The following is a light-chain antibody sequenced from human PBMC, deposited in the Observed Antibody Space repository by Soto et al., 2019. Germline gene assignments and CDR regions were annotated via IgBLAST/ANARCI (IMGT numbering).Light chain of an antibody. CDR3: QQSATWPLT. J-gene: IGKJ4*01. V-gene: IGKV3-15*01. CDR2: GAS. Sequence: ETVMTQSPATLSVSPGERATLSCRASQSVNSDLAWYQQESGQPPRLLVFGASTRATGVPARFSGSGSVTEFTLTISGLQADDFAVYFCQQSATWPLTVGGGPKVEI. CDR1: QSVNSD.